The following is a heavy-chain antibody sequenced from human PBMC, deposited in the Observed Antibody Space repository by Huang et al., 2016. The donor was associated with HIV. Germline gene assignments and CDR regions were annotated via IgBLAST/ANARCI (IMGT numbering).Heavy chain of an antibody. J-gene: IGHJ4*02. CDR3: TRDGVAPDEEFDY. Sequence: QVQLVQSGAEVKKPGASVKVSCKPSGYTFADYFIHWVRQAPGQGLKWIAWLNPKNGATNYAKKFLGRVTVTGDTSINTAYMEFSGLTSDDTANYYCTRDGVAPDEEFDYWGQGTLIIVSS. V-gene: IGHV1-2*02. CDR1: GYTFADYF. D-gene: IGHD5-12*01. CDR2: LNPKNGAT.